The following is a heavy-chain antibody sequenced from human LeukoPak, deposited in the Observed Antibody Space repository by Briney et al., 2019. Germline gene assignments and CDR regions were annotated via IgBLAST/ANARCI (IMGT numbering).Heavy chain of an antibody. D-gene: IGHD1-14*01. Sequence: GGSLRLSCAVSGFSFTDFVVNWVRQAPGKGLEWVSYISSSSSTIYYADSVKGRFTISRDNAKNSLYLQMNSLRAEDTAVYYCASQVGETGAFDIWGQGTMVTVSS. CDR2: ISSSSSTI. V-gene: IGHV3-48*01. J-gene: IGHJ3*02. CDR3: ASQVGETGAFDI. CDR1: GFSFTDFV.